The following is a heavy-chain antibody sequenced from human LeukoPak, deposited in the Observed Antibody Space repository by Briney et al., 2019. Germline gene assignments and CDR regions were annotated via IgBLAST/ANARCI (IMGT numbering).Heavy chain of an antibody. V-gene: IGHV1-2*02. J-gene: IGHJ4*02. Sequence: ASVKVSCKASGYTFTAYYMHWVRQAPGQGLEWMGWINPNSGGTNTSQKFQDRVTLTRDTSINTAYMELSSLRSDDTAVYYCARAYGSGSSYHPHYWGLGTLVTVSS. CDR3: ARAYGSGSSYHPHY. D-gene: IGHD3-10*01. CDR2: INPNSGGT. CDR1: GYTFTAYY.